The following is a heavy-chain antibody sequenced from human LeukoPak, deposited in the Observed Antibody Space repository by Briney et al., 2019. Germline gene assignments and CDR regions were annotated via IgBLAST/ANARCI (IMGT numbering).Heavy chain of an antibody. V-gene: IGHV3-33*06. CDR3: AKVGSVRLGYSYGYPKKYYFDY. Sequence: GGSLRLSCAASGFSFSSYNMHWVRQAPGKGLEWVALIWFDGSQKHYGDSVKGRFTVSRDNSKNTLYLQMNSLRAEDTAVYYCAKVGSVRLGYSYGYPKKYYFDYWGQGTLVTVSS. J-gene: IGHJ4*02. CDR1: GFSFSSYN. CDR2: IWFDGSQK. D-gene: IGHD5-18*01.